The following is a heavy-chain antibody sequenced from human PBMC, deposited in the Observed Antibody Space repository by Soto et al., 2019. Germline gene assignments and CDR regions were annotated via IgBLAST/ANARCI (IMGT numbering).Heavy chain of an antibody. CDR1: GGSFSGYY. Sequence: QVQLQQWGGGLLKPSETLSLTCAVYGGSFSGYYCSWVRQPPGKGLEWIGQINHSGTTNYSPSLKSRVTMSVDTSKNQFSLNLSSVTAADTARDFCASSRLFPHFYNYGLDVWGQGTTVTVSS. J-gene: IGHJ6*02. V-gene: IGHV4-34*02. CDR3: ASSRLFPHFYNYGLDV. D-gene: IGHD2-21*01. CDR2: INHSGTT.